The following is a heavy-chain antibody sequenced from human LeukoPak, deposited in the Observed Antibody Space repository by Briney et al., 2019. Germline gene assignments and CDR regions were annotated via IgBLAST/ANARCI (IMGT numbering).Heavy chain of an antibody. CDR2: IYPGDSDT. CDR1: GYSFTSYW. V-gene: IGHV5-51*01. Sequence: GESLKISCKGSGYSFTSYWIGWVRQMPGKGLEWMGIIYPGDSDTRYSPSFQGQVTISADKSISTAYLQWSSLKASDTAMYYCALYGASTSYYYYGMDVWGQGTTVTVSS. J-gene: IGHJ6*02. D-gene: IGHD4-17*01. CDR3: ALYGASTSYYYYGMDV.